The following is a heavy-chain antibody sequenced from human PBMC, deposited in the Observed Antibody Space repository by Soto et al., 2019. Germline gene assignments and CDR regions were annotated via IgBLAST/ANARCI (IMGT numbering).Heavy chain of an antibody. CDR1: GFTFSSYA. Sequence: QVQLVESGGGVVQPGRSLRLSCAASGFTFSSYAMHWVRQAPGKGLEWVAVISYDGSNKYYADSVKGRVTISRDNSKNSMELQMNSKRAEDTAVYDCAKVSGAWAARLVFDYWGQGTLVNVSS. J-gene: IGHJ4*02. V-gene: IGHV3-30-3*01. CDR2: ISYDGSNK. CDR3: AKVSGAWAARLVFDY. D-gene: IGHD6-6*01.